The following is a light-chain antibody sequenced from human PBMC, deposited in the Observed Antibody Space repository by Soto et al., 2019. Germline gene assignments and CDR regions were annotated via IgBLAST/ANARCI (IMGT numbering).Light chain of an antibody. CDR3: QQYSNGRT. J-gene: IGKJ1*01. V-gene: IGKV3-11*01. CDR2: DAS. Sequence: EIGLTQSPGTLSLSPGERATLSCRASQSVSSYLAWYQQKPGQAPRLLIYDASNRATGTPARFSGSGSGTDFTLTISSLEPEDFAVYYCQQYSNGRTFGQGTKVDVK. CDR1: QSVSSY.